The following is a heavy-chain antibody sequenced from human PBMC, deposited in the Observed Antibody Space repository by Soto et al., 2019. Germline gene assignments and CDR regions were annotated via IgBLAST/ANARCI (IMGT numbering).Heavy chain of an antibody. V-gene: IGHV4-59*01. CDR2: IDYRGDT. Sequence: QVQLQESGPGLVKPSETLSLTCTVSGGSISNYYWNWVRQTPGEGLEGIGYIDYRGDTNYNPSLKSRVTISVDTSKNHVSLNESTVTAADSAVYYCRGARPSLQEFDYWGQGTLVTVSS. D-gene: IGHD4-4*01. CDR3: RGARPSLQEFDY. CDR1: GGSISNYY. J-gene: IGHJ4*02.